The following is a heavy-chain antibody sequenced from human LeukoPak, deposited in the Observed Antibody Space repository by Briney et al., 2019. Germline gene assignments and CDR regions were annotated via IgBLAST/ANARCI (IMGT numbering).Heavy chain of an antibody. CDR2: IYYSGST. J-gene: IGHJ5*02. V-gene: IGHV4-59*08. CDR3: ARYRIVATISDWFDP. CDR1: GGSISSYY. Sequence: SETLSLTCTVSGGSISSYYWSWIRQPPGKGLEWIAYIYYSGSTNYNPSLKSRVTISVDTSKNQFSLKLSSVTAADTAVYYCARYRIVATISDWFDPWGQGTLVTVSS. D-gene: IGHD5-12*01.